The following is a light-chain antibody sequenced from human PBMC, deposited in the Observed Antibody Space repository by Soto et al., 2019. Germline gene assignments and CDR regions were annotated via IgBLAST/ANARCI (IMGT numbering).Light chain of an antibody. CDR3: QSYDSSLRGSQV. CDR2: GNT. Sequence: QSVLTQPPSVSGAPGQRVTISCTGSSSNIGAGYDVHWYQQLPGTAPKLLIYGNTNRPSGVPDRFSGSKSGTSASLAITGLQAEDEADYYCQSYDSSLRGSQVFGGGTQLTVL. J-gene: IGLJ3*02. V-gene: IGLV1-40*01. CDR1: SSNIGAGYD.